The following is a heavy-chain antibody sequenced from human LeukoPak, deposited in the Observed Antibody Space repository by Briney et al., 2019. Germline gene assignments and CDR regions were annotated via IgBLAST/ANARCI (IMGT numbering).Heavy chain of an antibody. V-gene: IGHV1-2*02. Sequence: GASVKVSCKASGYTFTGCYMHWVRQAPGQGLEWMGWINPNSGGTNYAQKFQGRVTMTRDTSISTAYMELSRLRSDDTAVYYCARRYYDSSGYYYYPWGQGTLVTVSS. CDR2: INPNSGGT. CDR1: GYTFTGCY. J-gene: IGHJ5*02. CDR3: ARRYYDSSGYYYYP. D-gene: IGHD3-22*01.